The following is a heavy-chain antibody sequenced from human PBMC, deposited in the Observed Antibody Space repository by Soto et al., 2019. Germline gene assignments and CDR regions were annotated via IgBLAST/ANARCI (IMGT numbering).Heavy chain of an antibody. D-gene: IGHD2-21*01. V-gene: IGHV4-4*02. CDR3: AGHVAVPRTRGFDY. J-gene: IGHJ4*02. CDR1: GGSISDNW. CDR2: IYHSGTT. Sequence: QVQLQESGPGLVKPSGTLFLTCAVSGGSISDNWWSWVRQPPGKGLEWIGEIYHSGTTYYTPSLRSRVVILVDKSASQISLTLSSVTAADTAVYYCAGHVAVPRTRGFDYWGQGTLVAVSS.